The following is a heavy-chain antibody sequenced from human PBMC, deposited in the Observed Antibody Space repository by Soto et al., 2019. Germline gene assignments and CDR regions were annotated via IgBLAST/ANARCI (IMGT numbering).Heavy chain of an antibody. V-gene: IGHV3-23*01. CDR1: GFTFSSYA. CDR3: AKEVDYDILTGYCIDI. CDR2: ISGSGGST. J-gene: IGHJ3*02. Sequence: GGSLRLSCAASGFTFSSYAMSWVRQAPGKGLEWVSAISGSGGSTYYADSVKGRFTISRDNSKNTLYLQMNSLRAEDTAVYYCAKEVDYDILTGYCIDIWGQGTMVTVSS. D-gene: IGHD3-9*01.